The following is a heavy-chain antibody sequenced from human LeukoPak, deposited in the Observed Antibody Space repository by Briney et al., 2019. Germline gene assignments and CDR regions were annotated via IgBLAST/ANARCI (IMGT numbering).Heavy chain of an antibody. D-gene: IGHD3-10*01. Sequence: PSETLSLTCTVSGGSISSYYWSWIRQPPGKGLEWIGYIYYSGSTNYNPSLKSRVTISVDTSKNQFSLKLGSVTAADTGVNDCARQARMYYGSGSRYYNNSFDPWGQGTLVPVSS. CDR3: ARQARMYYGSGSRYYNNSFDP. V-gene: IGHV4-59*08. J-gene: IGHJ5*02. CDR1: GGSISSYY. CDR2: IYYSGST.